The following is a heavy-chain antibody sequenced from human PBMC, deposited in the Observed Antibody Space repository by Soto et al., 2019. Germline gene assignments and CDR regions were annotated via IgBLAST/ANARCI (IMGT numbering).Heavy chain of an antibody. D-gene: IGHD6-13*01. CDR1: AYTFPNDG. CDR2: ISAYNGNI. J-gene: IGHJ4*02. V-gene: IGHV1-18*01. CDR3: ARSGSSWNLREFDS. Sequence: SVKVSCQASAYTFPNDGSRWGRESPGQGLEWMGCISAYNGNINCAQKFRGRVTMTTDTSTSSAYLDVRSLRSDDTAVYYCARSGSSWNLREFDSWGQGPLVTVSS.